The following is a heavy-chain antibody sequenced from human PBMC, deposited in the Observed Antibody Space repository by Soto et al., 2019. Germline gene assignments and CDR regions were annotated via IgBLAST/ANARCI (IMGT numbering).Heavy chain of an antibody. J-gene: IGHJ5*02. V-gene: IGHV1-18*01. D-gene: IGHD6-13*01. CDR2: ISAYNGNT. CDR1: GYTFTSHG. Sequence: QLQLVQSGAEVKKPGASVKVSCKASGYTFTSHGISWVRQAPGQGLEWMGWISAYNGNTNYAQNVQGRVTMTTDTPTSEAYMEVRSLRSDDTGVYYCARVEYSSSWYVGGTLGPNWFDPWGQGTLVTVSS. CDR3: ARVEYSSSWYVGGTLGPNWFDP.